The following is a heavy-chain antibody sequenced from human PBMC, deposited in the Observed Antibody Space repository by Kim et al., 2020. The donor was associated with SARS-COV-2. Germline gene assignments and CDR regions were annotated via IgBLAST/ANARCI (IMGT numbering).Heavy chain of an antibody. D-gene: IGHD5-18*01. CDR1: GFTFSGSA. J-gene: IGHJ4*02. Sequence: GGSLRLSCAASGFTFSGSAMHWVRQASGKGLEWVGRIRSKANSYATAYAASVKGRFTISRDDSKNTAYLQMNSLKTEDTAVYYCTRKDEGYSYGFGGQGTLVTVSS. CDR3: TRKDEGYSYGF. V-gene: IGHV3-73*01. CDR2: IRSKANSYAT.